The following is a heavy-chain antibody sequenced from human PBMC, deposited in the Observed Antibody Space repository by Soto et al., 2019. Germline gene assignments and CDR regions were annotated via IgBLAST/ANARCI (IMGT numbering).Heavy chain of an antibody. CDR2: INSDGSST. CDR1: DFTFSIYS. V-gene: IGHV3-74*01. Sequence: PGGDLRLSCATSDFTFSIYSMHWVRQAPGKGLVWVSRINSDGSSTSYADCVKGRFTISRDNAKNTLYLHMNSLRAEDTAVYYCERGLASSTRRYWGQGTLVTVSS. CDR3: ERGLASSTRRY. D-gene: IGHD2-2*01. J-gene: IGHJ4*02.